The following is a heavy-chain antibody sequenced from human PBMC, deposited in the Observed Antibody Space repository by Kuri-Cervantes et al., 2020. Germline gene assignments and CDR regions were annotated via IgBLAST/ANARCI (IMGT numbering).Heavy chain of an antibody. CDR2: ISGSGGST. CDR3: AKDGGIVVAKYYFDY. D-gene: IGHD3-22*01. CDR1: GFTFSSYA. V-gene: IGHV3-23*01. Sequence: GESLKISCAASGFTFSSYAMSWVRQAPGKGLELVSAISGSGGSTYYADSVKGRFTISRDNSKNTLYLQMNSLRAEDTAVYYCAKDGGIVVAKYYFDYWGQGTLVTVSS. J-gene: IGHJ4*02.